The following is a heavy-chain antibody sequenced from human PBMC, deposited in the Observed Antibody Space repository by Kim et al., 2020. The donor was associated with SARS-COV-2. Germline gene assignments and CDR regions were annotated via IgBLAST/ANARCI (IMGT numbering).Heavy chain of an antibody. CDR2: IWYDGSNK. Sequence: GGSLRLSCAASGFTFSSYGMHWVRQAPGKGLEWVAVIWYDGSNKYYADSVKGRFTISRDNSKNTLYLQMNSLRAEDTAVYYCARDHRKGVPASNYFDYWGQGTLVTVSS. CDR3: ARDHRKGVPASNYFDY. J-gene: IGHJ4*02. V-gene: IGHV3-33*01. CDR1: GFTFSSYG. D-gene: IGHD2-2*01.